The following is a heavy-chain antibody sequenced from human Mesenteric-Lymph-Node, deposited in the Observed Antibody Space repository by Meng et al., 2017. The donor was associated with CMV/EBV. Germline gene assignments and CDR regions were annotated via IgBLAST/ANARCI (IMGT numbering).Heavy chain of an antibody. CDR1: GGSISSYY. Sequence: SETLSLTCTVSGGSISSYYWTWIRQPPGKGLEWIGYIHSSGTTDYNPSLKSRVTIVLDTSNNHFSLNLRSVIAADTAVYYCAQTQVPAQDVLNIWGPGTMVTVSS. CDR3: AQTQVPAQDVLNI. CDR2: IHSSGTT. V-gene: IGHV4-59*01. J-gene: IGHJ3*02.